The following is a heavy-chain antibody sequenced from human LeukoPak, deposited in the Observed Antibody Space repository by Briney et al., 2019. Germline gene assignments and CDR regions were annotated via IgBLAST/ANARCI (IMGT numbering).Heavy chain of an antibody. J-gene: IGHJ6*03. CDR1: GGSISRGSYY. Sequence: SQTLSLTCTVSGGSISRGSYYCRWVRQPAGKGLEWNGRVYSSGSTNYNPSLKSRVTISLDTSKNQFSLKLSSVTAADTAVYYCARGGRLKNDYVWGSYPPSGGYYYYYMDVWGKGTTVTISS. CDR2: VYSSGST. V-gene: IGHV4-61*02. CDR3: ARGGRLKNDYVWGSYPPSGGYYYYYMDV. D-gene: IGHD3-16*02.